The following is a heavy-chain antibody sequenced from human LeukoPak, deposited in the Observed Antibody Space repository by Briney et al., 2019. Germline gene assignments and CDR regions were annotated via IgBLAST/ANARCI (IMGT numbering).Heavy chain of an antibody. CDR2: IYYSGST. D-gene: IGHD1-26*01. J-gene: IGHJ3*02. Sequence: SETLSLTCTVSGGSISSSSYYWGWIRQPPGKGLEWIGSIYYSGSTYYNPSLKSRVAISVDMSKNQFSLKLSSVTAAGTAVYYCARRVMLGGSYKSRAFDIWGQGTMVTVSS. CDR3: ARRVMLGGSYKSRAFDI. CDR1: GGSISSSSYY. V-gene: IGHV4-39*01.